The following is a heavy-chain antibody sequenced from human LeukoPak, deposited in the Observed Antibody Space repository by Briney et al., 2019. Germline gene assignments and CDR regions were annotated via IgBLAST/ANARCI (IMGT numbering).Heavy chain of an antibody. J-gene: IGHJ4*02. V-gene: IGHV4-39*01. CDR2: IYYSGST. Sequence: SETLSLTCTVSGGSISSSSHYWGWIRQPPGKGLEWIGSIYYSGSTYYNPSLKSRVTISVDTSKNQFSLKLSSVTAADTALYYCARLSNYYGSGSYYSPGYYFDYWGQGTLVTVSS. D-gene: IGHD3-10*01. CDR1: GGSISSSSHY. CDR3: ARLSNYYGSGSYYSPGYYFDY.